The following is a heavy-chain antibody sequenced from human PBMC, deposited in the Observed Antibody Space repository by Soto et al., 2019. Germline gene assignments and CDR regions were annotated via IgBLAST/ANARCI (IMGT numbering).Heavy chain of an antibody. J-gene: IGHJ5*01. CDR2: IKRLTDGATT. V-gene: IGHV3-15*01. Sequence: PGGSLRLSCEVSGIIFSNAWMNWVRQAPGKGLEWVARIKRLTDGATTDYAAPVRGRFTISRDDSKNDLYLQMNGRKSEDTGVYFCTSDLPDNWFDPWGRGTQVTVSS. CDR1: GIIFSNAW. CDR3: TSDLPDNWFDP. D-gene: IGHD3-22*01.